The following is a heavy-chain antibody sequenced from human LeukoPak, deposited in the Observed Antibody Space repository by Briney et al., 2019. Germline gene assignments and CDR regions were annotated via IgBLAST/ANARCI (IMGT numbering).Heavy chain of an antibody. CDR3: ARPSTSGIFREFDC. D-gene: IGHD1-26*01. Sequence: GESLKISCKGSGYSFITYCIAWVRRMPGKGLVWMGIIYPGDSDTRYSPSFQGQVTISADKSISTAYLQWSSLKASDTAMYYCARPSTSGIFREFDCWGQGTLVTVSS. CDR1: GYSFITYC. CDR2: IYPGDSDT. J-gene: IGHJ4*02. V-gene: IGHV5-51*01.